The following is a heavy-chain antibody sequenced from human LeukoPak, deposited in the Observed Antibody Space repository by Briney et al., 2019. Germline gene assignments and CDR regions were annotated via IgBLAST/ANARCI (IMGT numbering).Heavy chain of an antibody. Sequence: SETLSLTCTVSGGSISSSSYYWGWIRQPPGKGLEWIGSIYHSGTTYYNPSLKSRVTISLDTSKNQFSLKLSSVTAADTAVYYCATAYYGDPYMDVWGKGTTVTVSS. D-gene: IGHD4-17*01. CDR3: ATAYYGDPYMDV. CDR1: GGSISSSSYY. V-gene: IGHV4-39*07. CDR2: IYHSGTT. J-gene: IGHJ6*03.